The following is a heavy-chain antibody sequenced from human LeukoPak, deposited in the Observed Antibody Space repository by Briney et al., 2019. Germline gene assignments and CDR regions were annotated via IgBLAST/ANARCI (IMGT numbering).Heavy chain of an antibody. CDR2: IYYSGST. CDR3: AGERITMVRSFDY. D-gene: IGHD3-10*01. J-gene: IGHJ4*02. Sequence: PSETLSLTCTVSGGSISSYYWSWIRQPPGKGLEWIGYIYYSGSTNYNPSLKSRVTISVDTSKNQFSLKLSSVTAADTAVYYCAGERITMVRSFDYWGQGTLVTVSS. CDR1: GGSISSYY. V-gene: IGHV4-59*12.